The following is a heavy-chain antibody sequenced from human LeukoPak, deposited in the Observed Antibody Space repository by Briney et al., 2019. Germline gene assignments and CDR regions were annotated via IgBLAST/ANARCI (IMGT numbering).Heavy chain of an antibody. D-gene: IGHD3-16*01. Sequence: GGSLRLSCSASGLNFRISAMAWVRQAPGKGLEWVSAIGGSGGSTYFADSVRGRFSISRDNSKTTLYLQMNSLKVDDTAIYFCARRNGGGYFDYWGKGALVTVSS. V-gene: IGHV3-23*01. CDR2: IGGSGGST. CDR1: GLNFRISA. CDR3: ARRNGGGYFDY. J-gene: IGHJ4*02.